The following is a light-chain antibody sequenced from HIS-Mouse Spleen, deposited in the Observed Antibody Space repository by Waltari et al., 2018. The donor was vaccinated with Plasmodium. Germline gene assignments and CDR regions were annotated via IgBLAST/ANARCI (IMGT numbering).Light chain of an antibody. J-gene: IGLJ2*01. Sequence: SYVLTQPPSVSVAPGQTARITCGGNNIGSKSVHWYQQKPGQAPVLVVYDDSDRPSGSPELFSGSNSGNTATLTISRVEAGDEADYYCQVWDSSSDHPVFGGGTKLTVL. CDR2: DDS. CDR3: QVWDSSSDHPV. CDR1: NIGSKS. V-gene: IGLV3-21*02.